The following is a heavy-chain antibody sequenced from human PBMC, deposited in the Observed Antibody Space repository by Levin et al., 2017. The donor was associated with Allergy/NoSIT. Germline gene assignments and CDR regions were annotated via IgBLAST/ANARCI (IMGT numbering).Heavy chain of an antibody. J-gene: IGHJ4*02. D-gene: IGHD3-22*01. CDR2: ISGDSSSI. Sequence: GGSLRLSCAASGFTFSEHYMSWIRQAPGKGLEWVSYISGDSSSIFYADSVKGRFTISRANVKNSLYLQFNSLRAEDTAVDYCAREAYYYDSTTYYTPNDYWGQGTLVTVSS. V-gene: IGHV3-11*01. CDR3: AREAYYYDSTTYYTPNDY. CDR1: GFTFSEHY.